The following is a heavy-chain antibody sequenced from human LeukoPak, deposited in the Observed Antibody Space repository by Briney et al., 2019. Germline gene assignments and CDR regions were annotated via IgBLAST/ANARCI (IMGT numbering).Heavy chain of an antibody. J-gene: IGHJ4*02. Sequence: QPGGSLRLSCAASGFTFSSYWMSWVRQAPGKGLEWVANIKQDGSEKYYVDSVKGRFTISRDNAKNSLYLQMNSLRAEDTALYYCATVASYNWNDFDYWGQGTLVTVSS. CDR1: GFTFSSYW. CDR2: IKQDGSEK. V-gene: IGHV3-7*03. D-gene: IGHD1-1*01. CDR3: ATVASYNWNDFDY.